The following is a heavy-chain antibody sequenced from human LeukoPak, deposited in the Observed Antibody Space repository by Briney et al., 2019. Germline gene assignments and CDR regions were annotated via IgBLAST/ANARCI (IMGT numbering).Heavy chain of an antibody. CDR1: GGSISSSDW. CDR3: ARGRYNYALEDYFDY. V-gene: IGHV4-4*02. J-gene: IGHJ4*02. Sequence: SETLSLTCAVSGGSISSSDWWCWVRQPPGKGLEWFGKIYHSGSTDYNPSLKSRVTISVDKSKNQFSLRLTSVTAADTAVYYCARGRYNYALEDYFDYWGQGTLVTVSS. CDR2: IYHSGST. D-gene: IGHD5-18*01.